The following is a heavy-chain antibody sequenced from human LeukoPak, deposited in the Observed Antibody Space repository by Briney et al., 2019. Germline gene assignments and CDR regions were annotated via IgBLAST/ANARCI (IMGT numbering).Heavy chain of an antibody. Sequence: GESLKISCEGSGYDFTNYWIGWVRQMPGNRLEWMGVIYPGDSDTRYSPSSQGHFTISADKSITTAYLQWSSLKASDSAMYYCARSYSYGYFDLWGRGTLVTVSS. V-gene: IGHV5-51*01. D-gene: IGHD5-18*01. CDR1: GYDFTNYW. J-gene: IGHJ2*01. CDR2: IYPGDSDT. CDR3: ARSYSYGYFDL.